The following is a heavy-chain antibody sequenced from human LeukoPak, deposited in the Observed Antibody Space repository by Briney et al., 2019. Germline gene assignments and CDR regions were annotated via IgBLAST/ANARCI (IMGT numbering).Heavy chain of an antibody. J-gene: IGHJ4*02. Sequence: SVKVSCKASGGTFSSYAISWVRQAPGQGLEWMGRIIPILGIANYAQKFQGRVTITADKSTSTAYMELSSLRSEDTAVYYCARDRYCSSTSCYAGGFDYWGQGTLVTVSS. D-gene: IGHD2-2*01. CDR2: IIPILGIA. V-gene: IGHV1-69*04. CDR3: ARDRYCSSTSCYAGGFDY. CDR1: GGTFSSYA.